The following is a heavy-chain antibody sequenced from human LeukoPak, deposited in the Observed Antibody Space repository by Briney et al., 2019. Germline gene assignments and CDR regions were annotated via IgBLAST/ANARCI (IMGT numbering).Heavy chain of an antibody. Sequence: GGSLRLSCAASGFTFSSYAMSWVRQAPGKGLEGVSAISGSGGSTYYADSVKGRFTISRDNAKDTLYLQMNSLRAEDTAVYYCAQTGTTAPYFDYWGQGTLVTVSS. CDR1: GFTFSSYA. J-gene: IGHJ4*02. V-gene: IGHV3-23*01. CDR2: ISGSGGST. CDR3: AQTGTTAPYFDY. D-gene: IGHD1-7*01.